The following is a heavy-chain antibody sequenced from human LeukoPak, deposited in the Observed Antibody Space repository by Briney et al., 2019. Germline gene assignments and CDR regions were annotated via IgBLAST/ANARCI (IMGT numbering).Heavy chain of an antibody. CDR2: INHSGST. J-gene: IGHJ4*02. CDR3: ARDSRGVSDY. D-gene: IGHD3-10*01. V-gene: IGHV4-4*02. CDR1: GGSITNTNW. Sequence: SETLSLTCAVSGGSITNTNWWSWVRQPPGKGLEWIGEINHSGSTNYNPSLKSRVTISVDKSKNQFSLKLSSVTAADTAVYYCARDSRGVSDYWGQGTLVTVSS.